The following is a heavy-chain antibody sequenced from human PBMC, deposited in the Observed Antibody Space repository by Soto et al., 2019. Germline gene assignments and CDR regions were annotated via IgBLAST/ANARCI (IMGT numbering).Heavy chain of an antibody. CDR2: ISWNSGNI. CDR1: GFTFDDYA. V-gene: IGHV3-9*01. D-gene: IGHD2-21*02. J-gene: IGHJ4*02. Sequence: EVHLVESGGGLVQPGRSLRLSCAASGFTFDDYAMHWVRQVPGKGLEWFSSISWNSGNIVYADSVKGRFTISRDSANNSLYLQMNSLKTEDTALYYCAKGAVTSLFAYFDYWGQGTLVTVSS. CDR3: AKGAVTSLFAYFDY.